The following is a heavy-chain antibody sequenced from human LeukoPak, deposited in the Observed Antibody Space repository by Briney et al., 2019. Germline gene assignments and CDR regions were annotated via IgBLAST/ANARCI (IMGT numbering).Heavy chain of an antibody. CDR2: ISGGGGST. D-gene: IGHD6-19*01. Sequence: GGSLRLSCAASGFTFSSYAMSWVRQAPGKGLEWVSAISGGGGSTYYADSVKGRFTISRDNSKNTLYLHMNTLRAEDTAVYYCARDRGSGWDFDHWGQGTLVTVSS. CDR1: GFTFSSYA. CDR3: ARDRGSGWDFDH. J-gene: IGHJ4*02. V-gene: IGHV3-23*01.